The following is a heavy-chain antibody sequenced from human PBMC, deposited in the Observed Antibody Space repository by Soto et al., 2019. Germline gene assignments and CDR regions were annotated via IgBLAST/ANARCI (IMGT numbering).Heavy chain of an antibody. J-gene: IGHJ4*02. D-gene: IGHD3-9*01. Sequence: SETLSLNCTVSGCSINKGDYYWSWVRPPPRKGLEWIGYIYYSGSTYYNPSLKSRVTISVDTSKNQFSLKLSSVTAADTAVYYCARGRYILTGYSPSDYFDYWGQGTLVTVSS. CDR3: ARGRYILTGYSPSDYFDY. V-gene: IGHV4-30-4*01. CDR2: IYYSGST. CDR1: GCSINKGDYY.